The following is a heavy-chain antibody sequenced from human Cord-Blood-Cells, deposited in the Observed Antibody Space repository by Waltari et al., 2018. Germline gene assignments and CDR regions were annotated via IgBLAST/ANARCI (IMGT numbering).Heavy chain of an antibody. V-gene: IGHV3-21*01. CDR3: ARTSGWYAFDI. CDR1: GFSCSSYS. CDR2: ISRSSYI. Sequence: EVQLMVCGGGWGKPGGSLGLSCAASGFSCSSYSMNCVRQAPGKGLGWVSSISRSSYIYYADSVKGLFTISRDNAKNSLYLQMNSLRAEDTAVYYCARTSGWYAFDIWGQGTMVTVSS. D-gene: IGHD6-19*01. J-gene: IGHJ3*02.